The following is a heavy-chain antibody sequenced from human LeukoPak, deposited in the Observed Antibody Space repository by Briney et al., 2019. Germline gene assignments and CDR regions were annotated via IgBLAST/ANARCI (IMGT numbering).Heavy chain of an antibody. J-gene: IGHJ4*02. CDR2: INPNSGDA. Sequence: ASVKVSCKASGYTFTGYFMRWVRQAPGQGLEWMGWINPNSGDANYAQKFQGRVTMTTDTSTSTAYMELRSLRSDDTAVYYCGRGFPPRRDYDSRGYYSYYFDYWGQGTLVTVSS. V-gene: IGHV1-2*02. D-gene: IGHD3-22*01. CDR1: GYTFTGYF. CDR3: GRGFPPRRDYDSRGYYSYYFDY.